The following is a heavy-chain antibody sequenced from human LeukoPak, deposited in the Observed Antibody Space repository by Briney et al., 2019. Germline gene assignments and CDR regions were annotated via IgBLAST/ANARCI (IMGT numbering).Heavy chain of an antibody. CDR1: GFTFSSYA. CDR2: ISGSGGST. CDR3: AKDVYSSSPYYFDY. Sequence: GGSLRLSCAASGFTFSSYAMSWVRQAPGKGLEWVSTISGSGGSTYSADPAKGRFTISRDNSKNTLSLQMNSLRAEDTAVYYCAKDVYSSSPYYFDYWGQGTLVTVSS. D-gene: IGHD6-13*01. V-gene: IGHV3-23*01. J-gene: IGHJ4*02.